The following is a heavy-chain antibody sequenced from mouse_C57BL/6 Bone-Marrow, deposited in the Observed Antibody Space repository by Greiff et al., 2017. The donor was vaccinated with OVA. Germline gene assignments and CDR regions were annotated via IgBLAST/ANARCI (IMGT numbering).Heavy chain of an antibody. V-gene: IGHV5-2*01. J-gene: IGHJ2*01. CDR2: INSDGGST. Sequence: EVKLMESGGGLVQPGESLKLSCESNEYEFPSHDMSWVRKTPEKRLELVAAINSDGGSTYYPDTMERRFIISRDNTKKTLYLQMSSLRSEDTALYYCARPLRVTTDGLGYWGQGTTLTVSS. CDR1: EYEFPSHD. CDR3: ARPLRVTTDGLGY. D-gene: IGHD2-2*01.